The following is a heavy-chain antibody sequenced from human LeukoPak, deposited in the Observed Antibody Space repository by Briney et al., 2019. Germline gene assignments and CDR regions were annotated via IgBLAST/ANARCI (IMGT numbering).Heavy chain of an antibody. D-gene: IGHD3-10*01. V-gene: IGHV4-30-2*01. Sequence: PSETLSLTCAVSGDSISSGAYSWSWIRQPPGKGLEWIGYIYHGGSTSYNPSLKSRVTISVDRSKNQFSLRLSSVTAADTAVYYCARCLGYYGSGSTIRYFDYWGQGTLVTVSS. CDR3: ARCLGYYGSGSTIRYFDY. J-gene: IGHJ4*02. CDR2: IYHGGST. CDR1: GDSISSGAYS.